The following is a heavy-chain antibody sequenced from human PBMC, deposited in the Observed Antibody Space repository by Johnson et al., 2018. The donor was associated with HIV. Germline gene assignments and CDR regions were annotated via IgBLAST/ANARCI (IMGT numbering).Heavy chain of an antibody. J-gene: IGHJ3*02. D-gene: IGHD3-10*01. CDR3: ASFWATGAFDI. CDR1: GFTFSSYW. Sequence: VQLVESGGGVVRPGGSLRLSCAASGFTFSSYWMHWVRQGPGKGLVWVSRINGDGSDITYADSVKGRFTISRDNAKNTLYLQMNSLRAEDTAVYYCASFWATGAFDIWGQGTMVTVSS. CDR2: INGDGSDI. V-gene: IGHV3-74*02.